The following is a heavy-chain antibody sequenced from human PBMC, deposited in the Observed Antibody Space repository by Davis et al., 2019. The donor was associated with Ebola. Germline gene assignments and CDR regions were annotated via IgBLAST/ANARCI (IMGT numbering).Heavy chain of an antibody. CDR3: ARDVTMIVGGWFDP. CDR1: GYTFTNYI. CDR2: TSVDNRNT. V-gene: IGHV1-18*04. D-gene: IGHD3-22*01. Sequence: AASVKVSCKASGYTFTNYIISWLRQAPGQGLEWMGRTSVDNRNTKYAEKFQGRVTMTTETSTTTAYMELTSLRSDDTAVYYCARDVTMIVGGWFDPWGQGTLVTVSS. J-gene: IGHJ5*02.